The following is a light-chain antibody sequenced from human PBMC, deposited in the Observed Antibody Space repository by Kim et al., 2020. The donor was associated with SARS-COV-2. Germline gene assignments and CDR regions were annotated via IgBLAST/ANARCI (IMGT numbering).Light chain of an antibody. J-gene: IGLJ2*01. Sequence: GSPGQTASITCSGDKLGDKYACWYQQKPGQSPVLVIYQDSKRPSGIPERFSGSNSGNTATLTISGTQAMDEADYYCQAWDSSNVVFGGGTQLTVL. CDR3: QAWDSSNVV. CDR2: QDS. CDR1: KLGDKY. V-gene: IGLV3-1*01.